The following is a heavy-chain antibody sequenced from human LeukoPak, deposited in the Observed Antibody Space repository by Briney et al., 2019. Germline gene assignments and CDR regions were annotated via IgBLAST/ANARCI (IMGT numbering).Heavy chain of an antibody. D-gene: IGHD5-18*01. J-gene: IGHJ6*02. Sequence: ASVKVSCKASGYTITTYGISWVRQAPGQGLEWMGWINPYNGDTNYAQKLQGRVTMTTDTSTSTAYMELGSLRSDDTAVYYCARVMHLYTGMARGRGMDVWGQGTTVTVSS. CDR2: INPYNGDT. V-gene: IGHV1-18*01. CDR3: ARVMHLYTGMARGRGMDV. CDR1: GYTITTYG.